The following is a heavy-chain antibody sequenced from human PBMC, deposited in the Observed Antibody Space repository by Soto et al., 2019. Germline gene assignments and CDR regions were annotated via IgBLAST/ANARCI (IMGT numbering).Heavy chain of an antibody. CDR1: GYTFTAYY. V-gene: IGHV1-2*02. J-gene: IGHJ5*02. CDR3: ARGGGRGYNGLDP. Sequence: QVQLVQSGAEVKKPGASVKVSCKASGYTFTAYYMHWLRQAPGQGLEWMGWINPNSGGTYHAQNFQGRVTMTRDTATTTAYMEFASLRSDDTAVYYCARGGGRGYNGLDPWGHGTLVIVSS. D-gene: IGHD5-12*01. CDR2: INPNSGGT.